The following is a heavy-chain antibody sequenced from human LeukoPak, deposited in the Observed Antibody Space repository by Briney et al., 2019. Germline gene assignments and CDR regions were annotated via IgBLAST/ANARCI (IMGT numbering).Heavy chain of an antibody. CDR1: GGSISSYY. CDR2: IYTSGST. CDR3: ASNGDYFPLDY. Sequence: SETLSLTCTVSGGSISSYYWSWIRQPAGKGLEWIGRIYTSGSTNYNPSLKSRVTISVDTSKNQFSLKLSSVTAADTAVYYCASNGDYFPLDYWGQGTLVTVSS. D-gene: IGHD4-17*01. J-gene: IGHJ4*02. V-gene: IGHV4-4*07.